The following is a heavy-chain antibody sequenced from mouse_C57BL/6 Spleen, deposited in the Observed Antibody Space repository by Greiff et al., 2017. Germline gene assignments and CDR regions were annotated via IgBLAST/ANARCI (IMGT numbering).Heavy chain of an antibody. Sequence: VQLQQSGPELVKPGASVKISCKASGYAFSSSWMNWVKQRPGKGLEWIGRIYPGDGDTNYNGKFKGKATLTADKSSSTAYMQLSSLTSEDSAVYCGARGGTVDWYFDVWGTGTTVTVSS. V-gene: IGHV1-82*01. CDR1: GYAFSSSW. CDR2: IYPGDGDT. D-gene: IGHD1-1*01. CDR3: ARGGTVDWYFDV. J-gene: IGHJ1*03.